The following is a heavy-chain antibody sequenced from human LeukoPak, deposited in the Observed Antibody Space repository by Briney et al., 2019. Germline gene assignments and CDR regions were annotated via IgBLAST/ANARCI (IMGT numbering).Heavy chain of an antibody. CDR3: ARGDYYDSLATD. D-gene: IGHD3-22*01. CDR1: GYTFTGYY. CDR2: INPNSGGT. J-gene: IGHJ3*01. V-gene: IGHV1-2*06. Sequence: GASVKVSCKASGYTFTGYYMHWVRQAPGQGLEWMGRINPNSGGTNYARKFQGRVTMTRDTSISTAYMELSRLRSDDTAVYYCARGDYYDSLATDWGQGTMVTVSS.